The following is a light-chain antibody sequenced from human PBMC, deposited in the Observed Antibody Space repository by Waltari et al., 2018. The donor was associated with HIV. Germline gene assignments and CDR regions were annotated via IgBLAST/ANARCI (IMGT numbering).Light chain of an antibody. CDR1: QDIVTY. CDR3: QQSYNPPRWT. V-gene: IGKV1-39*01. J-gene: IGKJ1*01. CDR2: GAF. Sequence: DIQMTQSPSTLSAFVGDSVTLTCRASQDIVTYLNWYQQKAGKAPKLLIYGAFRLEKGVASRFSGSGSGTDFTLSINSLQPEDFATYYCQQSYNPPRWTFGQGTKVELK.